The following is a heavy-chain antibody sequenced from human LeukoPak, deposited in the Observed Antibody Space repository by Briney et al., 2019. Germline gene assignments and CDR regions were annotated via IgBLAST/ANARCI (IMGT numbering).Heavy chain of an antibody. CDR3: AGRYSSSWYSEPDF. J-gene: IGHJ4*02. CDR2: IYYSGST. CDR1: GGSISSSSYY. Sequence: TSETLSLTCTVSGGSISSSSYYWGWIRQPPGKGLVCIGSIYYSGSTSYNPSLKSRVTISVDTSKNQFSLKLSSATAADTAVYYCAGRYSSSWYSEPDFWGQGTLVTVSS. D-gene: IGHD6-13*01. V-gene: IGHV4-39*01.